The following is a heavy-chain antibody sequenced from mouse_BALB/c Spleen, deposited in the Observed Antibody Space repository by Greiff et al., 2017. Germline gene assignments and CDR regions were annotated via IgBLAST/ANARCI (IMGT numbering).Heavy chain of an antibody. Sequence: VHVKQSGPELVKPGASVKVSCKASGYAFTSYNMYWVKQSHGKSLEWIGYIDPYNGGTSYNQKFKGKATLTVDKSSSTAYMHLNSLTSEDSAVYYCARGGTVVATYYYAMDYWGQGTSVTVSS. V-gene: IGHV1S135*01. J-gene: IGHJ4*01. D-gene: IGHD1-1*01. CDR2: IDPYNGGT. CDR3: ARGGTVVATYYYAMDY. CDR1: GYAFTSYN.